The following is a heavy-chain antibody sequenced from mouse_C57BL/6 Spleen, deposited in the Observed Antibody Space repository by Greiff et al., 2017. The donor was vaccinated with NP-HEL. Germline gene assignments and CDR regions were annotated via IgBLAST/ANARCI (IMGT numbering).Heavy chain of an antibody. D-gene: IGHD1-1*01. CDR3: ARDYGSSYFDY. CDR2: INPNNGGT. Sequence: EVQLQQSGPELVKPGASVKISCKASGYTFTDYYMNWVKQSHGKSLEWIGDINPNNGGTSYNQKFKGKATLTVDKSSSTAYMELRSRTSEDSAVYYCARDYGSSYFDYWGQGTTLTVSS. CDR1: GYTFTDYY. V-gene: IGHV1-26*01. J-gene: IGHJ2*01.